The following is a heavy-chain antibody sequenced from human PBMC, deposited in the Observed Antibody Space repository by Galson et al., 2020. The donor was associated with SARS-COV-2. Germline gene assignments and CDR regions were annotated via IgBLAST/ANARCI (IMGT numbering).Heavy chain of an antibody. Sequence: SETLSLTCTVSGGSISSSIYFWGWIRPPPGMALQWIGTTYDSGRSYYDPSPKSRLTISVDTSKNQFSLKLSSVTAADTAVYYCARHGRGELLFPFDYWGHGILVTGSS. CDR1: GGSISSSIYF. CDR2: TYDSGRS. V-gene: IGHV4-39*01. D-gene: IGHD1-26*01. J-gene: IGHJ4*01. CDR3: ARHGRGELLFPFDY.